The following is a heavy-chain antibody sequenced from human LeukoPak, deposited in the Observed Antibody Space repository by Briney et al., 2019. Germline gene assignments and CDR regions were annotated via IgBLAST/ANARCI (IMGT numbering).Heavy chain of an antibody. Sequence: GGSLRLSCAASGFTFSIYAMSWVRQATGKGLQWVSSITSRGESTWYVDSVKGRFTITRDNSENTLYLQMHSLRAEDTAVYYCARDRPNYYGSDGHYYRRDGDYWGRGTLVSVSS. V-gene: IGHV3-23*01. D-gene: IGHD3-22*01. CDR2: ITSRGEST. CDR3: ARDRPNYYGSDGHYYRRDGDY. CDR1: GFTFSIYA. J-gene: IGHJ4*02.